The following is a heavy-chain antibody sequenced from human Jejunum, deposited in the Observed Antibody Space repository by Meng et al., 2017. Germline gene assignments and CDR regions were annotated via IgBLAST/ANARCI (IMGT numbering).Heavy chain of an antibody. Sequence: QVQLQQSGPGLVKPSQTLSLTCALSGDSVSSNSAAWNWIRQSPSRGLEWLGRTYYRSKWYNQYAVHVRSRITINPDTSKNQFSLHLDSVTPEDTAVYYCASWRYDHWGQGTLVTVSS. D-gene: IGHD1-1*01. CDR1: GDSVSSNSAA. CDR2: TYYRSKWYN. J-gene: IGHJ4*02. CDR3: ASWRYDH. V-gene: IGHV6-1*01.